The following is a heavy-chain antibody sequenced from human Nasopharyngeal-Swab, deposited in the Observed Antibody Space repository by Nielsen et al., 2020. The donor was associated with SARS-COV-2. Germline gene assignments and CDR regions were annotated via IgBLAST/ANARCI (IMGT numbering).Heavy chain of an antibody. D-gene: IGHD1-26*01. Sequence: SETLSLTCTVSGGSISRGVYYWSWILQHPGTGLEWIGYIYYSGSTYYNPSLKSRVTISVDTSKNQFSLKLSSVTAADTAVYYCARVWGVRRSGSHDKKYYYYGMDVWGQGTTVTVSS. V-gene: IGHV4-31*03. CDR1: GGSISRGVYY. J-gene: IGHJ6*02. CDR2: IYYSGST. CDR3: ARVWGVRRSGSHDKKYYYYGMDV.